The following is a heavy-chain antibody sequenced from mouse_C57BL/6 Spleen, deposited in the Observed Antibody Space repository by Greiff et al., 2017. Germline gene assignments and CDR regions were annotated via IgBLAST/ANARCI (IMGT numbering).Heavy chain of an antibody. CDR2: ILPGRGST. CDR1: GYTFTGSW. J-gene: IGHJ2*01. Sequence: VQLQQSGAELMKPGASVKLSCKATGYTFTGSWLEWVKQRPGHGLEWIGEILPGRGSTNYNEKFKGKATFTADTSSNTAYMQLSSLTTEDSAIYYGASGANWDYFDDWGQGTTLTVSS. D-gene: IGHD4-1*01. CDR3: ASGANWDYFDD. V-gene: IGHV1-9*01.